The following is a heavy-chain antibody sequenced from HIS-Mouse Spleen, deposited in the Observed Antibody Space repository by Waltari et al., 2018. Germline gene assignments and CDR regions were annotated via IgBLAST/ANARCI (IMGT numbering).Heavy chain of an antibody. D-gene: IGHD6-13*01. CDR2: IYYSGST. V-gene: IGHV4-39*07. CDR3: AREIPYSSSWYDWYFDL. J-gene: IGHJ2*01. Sequence: QLQLQESGPGLVKPSETLSLTCTVPGGPISSSSYYLGRIRQPPGKGLEWIGSIYYSGSTYYNPSLKSRVTISVDTSKNQFSLKLSSVTAADTAVYYCAREIPYSSSWYDWYFDLWGRGTLVTVSS. CDR1: GGPISSSSYY.